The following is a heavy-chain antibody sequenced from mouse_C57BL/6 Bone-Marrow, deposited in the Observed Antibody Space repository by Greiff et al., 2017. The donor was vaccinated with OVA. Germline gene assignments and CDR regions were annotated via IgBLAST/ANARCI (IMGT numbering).Heavy chain of an antibody. CDR2: IHPSDSDT. J-gene: IGHJ3*01. D-gene: IGHD3-2*02. Sequence: QVQLQQPGAELVKPGASVKVSCKASGYTFTSYWMHWVKQRPGQGLEWIGRIHPSDSDTNYNQKFKGKATLTVDKSSSTAYMQLSSLPSEDSAVYYCASRDSSAWFAYWGQGTLVTVSA. CDR3: ASRDSSAWFAY. V-gene: IGHV1-74*01. CDR1: GYTFTSYW.